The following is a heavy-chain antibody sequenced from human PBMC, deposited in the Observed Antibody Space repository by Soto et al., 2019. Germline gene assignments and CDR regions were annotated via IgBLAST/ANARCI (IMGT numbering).Heavy chain of an antibody. Sequence: GGSLRLSCASSGFTFSSYGMHWVRQAPGKGLEWVAVISYDGSNKYYADSVKGRFTISRDNSKNTLYLQMNSLRAEDTAVYYCAISIQLGEFDYWGQGTLVTVSS. D-gene: IGHD5-18*01. CDR2: ISYDGSNK. CDR1: GFTFSSYG. J-gene: IGHJ4*02. CDR3: AISIQLGEFDY. V-gene: IGHV3-30*03.